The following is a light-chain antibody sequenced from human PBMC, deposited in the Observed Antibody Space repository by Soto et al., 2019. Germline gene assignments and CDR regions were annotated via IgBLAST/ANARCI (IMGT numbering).Light chain of an antibody. V-gene: IGLV2-14*01. CDR2: EVS. CDR3: CSYVGSYIAV. J-gene: IGLJ1*01. CDR1: SSDVGGYNY. Sequence: QSALTQPASVSGSPGQSITFSCTGTSSDVGGYNYVSWYQHHPGKAPKLMIYEVSNRPSGVSNRFSGSKSGNTASLTISGLQAEDEADYYCCSYVGSYIAVFGDGTKATVL.